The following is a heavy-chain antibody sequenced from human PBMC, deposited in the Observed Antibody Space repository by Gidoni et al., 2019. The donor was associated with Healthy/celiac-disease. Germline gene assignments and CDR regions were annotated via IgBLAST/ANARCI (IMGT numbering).Heavy chain of an antibody. V-gene: IGHV4-39*01. D-gene: IGHD1-7*01. Sequence: QLQLQESGPGLVKPSETLSLTCTVSGGSISRSSYYWGWIRQPPGKGLEWIGSIYYSGSTYYNPSLKSRVTISVDTSKNQFSLKLSSVTAADTAVYYCARQGTGATRTGWFDPWGQGTLVTVSS. CDR1: GGSISRSSYY. CDR2: IYYSGST. CDR3: ARQGTGATRTGWFDP. J-gene: IGHJ5*02.